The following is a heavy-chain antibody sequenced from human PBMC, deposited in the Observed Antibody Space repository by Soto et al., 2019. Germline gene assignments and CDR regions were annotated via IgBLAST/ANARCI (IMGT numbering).Heavy chain of an antibody. CDR3: AKDEVGAVSYYYYGMDV. V-gene: IGHV3-23*01. D-gene: IGHD1-26*01. CDR1: GFTFSSYA. CDR2: ISGSGGST. Sequence: EVQLLESGGGLVQPGGSLRLSCAASGFTFSSYAMSWVRQAPGKGLEWVSAISGSGGSTYYADSVKGRFTISRDNSKNTLYLQMNSLRAEDTAVYYCAKDEVGAVSYYYYGMDVWGQGTTVNVSS. J-gene: IGHJ6*02.